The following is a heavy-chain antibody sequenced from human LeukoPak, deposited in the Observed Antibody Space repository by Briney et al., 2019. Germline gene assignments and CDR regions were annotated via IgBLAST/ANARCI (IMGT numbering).Heavy chain of an antibody. V-gene: IGHV1-2*04. Sequence: ASVKVSCKASGYTFTGYYMHWVRQAPGQGLEWMGWINPNSGGTNYAQKFQGWVTMTRDTSISTAYMELSRLRSDDTAVYYCARYIAVAGTDAFDIWGQGTMVTVSS. CDR3: ARYIAVAGTDAFDI. CDR2: INPNSGGT. J-gene: IGHJ3*02. CDR1: GYTFTGYY. D-gene: IGHD6-19*01.